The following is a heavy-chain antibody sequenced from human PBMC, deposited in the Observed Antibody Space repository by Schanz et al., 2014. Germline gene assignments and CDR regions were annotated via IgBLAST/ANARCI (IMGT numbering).Heavy chain of an antibody. V-gene: IGHV3-33*01. CDR3: AREDCSAASCYFRY. Sequence: QAQLVESGGGVVQPGRSLRLSCVASGFTFISYDIHWVRQAPGKGREWVAVIRYDGRNKNFVESVKGRFTISRDNSNNTVYLQMNALRAEDTAVYYCAREDCSAASCYFRYWGQGTLVTVSS. CDR1: GFTFISYD. D-gene: IGHD6-25*01. J-gene: IGHJ4*02. CDR2: IRYDGRNK.